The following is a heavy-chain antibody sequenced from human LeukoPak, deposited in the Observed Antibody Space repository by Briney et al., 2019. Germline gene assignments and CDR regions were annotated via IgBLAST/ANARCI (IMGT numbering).Heavy chain of an antibody. CDR2: IYYSGST. J-gene: IGHJ3*02. Sequence: SETLSLTCTVSGGSISSSSYYWGWIRQPPGKGLEWIGSIYYSGSTYYNPSLKSRVTISVDTSKNQFSLKLSSVTAADTAVYYCARHRGEDYGVNSPHHAFDIWGQGTMVTVSS. V-gene: IGHV4-39*01. CDR1: GGSISSSSYY. CDR3: ARHRGEDYGVNSPHHAFDI. D-gene: IGHD4/OR15-4a*01.